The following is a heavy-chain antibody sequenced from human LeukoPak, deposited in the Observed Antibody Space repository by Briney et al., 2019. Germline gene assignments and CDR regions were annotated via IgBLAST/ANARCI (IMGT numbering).Heavy chain of an antibody. V-gene: IGHV3-23*01. J-gene: IGHJ1*01. CDR3: AKGTRMGIAVAGQYFQH. D-gene: IGHD6-19*01. Sequence: PGGSLRLSCAASGFTFSSYAMSWVRQAPGKGLEWVSAISGSGGSTYYADSVKGRFTISRDNSENTLYLQMNSLRAEDTAVHYCAKGTRMGIAVAGQYFQHWGQGTLVTVSS. CDR2: ISGSGGST. CDR1: GFTFSSYA.